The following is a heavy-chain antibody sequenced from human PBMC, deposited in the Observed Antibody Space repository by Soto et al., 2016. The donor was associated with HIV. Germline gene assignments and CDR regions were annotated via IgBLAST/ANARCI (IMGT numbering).Heavy chain of an antibody. CDR2: SLIAGPP. CDR1: GGSISGYY. J-gene: IGHJ4*02. Sequence: QVQLQESGPGLVKPSETLSLTCSVSGGSISGYYWGWIRQPPGRDWSGLRPSLIAGPPPIIPPSRLDSPHPWTRRRTTSPLKLTSVTAADTAVYFCARGYTSSWEFDLWGQGNLVFVSS. D-gene: IGHD6-13*01. V-gene: IGHV4-59*01. CDR3: ARGYTSSWEFDL.